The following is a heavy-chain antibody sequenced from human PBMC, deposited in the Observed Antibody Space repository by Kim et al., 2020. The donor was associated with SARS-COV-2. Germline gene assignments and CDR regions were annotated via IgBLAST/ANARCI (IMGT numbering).Heavy chain of an antibody. V-gene: IGHV3-30-3*01. D-gene: IGHD1-26*01. CDR2: ISYDGSNK. J-gene: IGHJ3*02. CDR1: GFTFSSYA. Sequence: GGSLRLSCAASGFTFSSYAMHWVRQAPGKGLEWVAVISYDGSNKYYADSVKGRFTISRDNSKNTLYLQMNSLRAEDTAVYYCARGDSYIGAFDIWGQGTMVTVSS. CDR3: ARGDSYIGAFDI.